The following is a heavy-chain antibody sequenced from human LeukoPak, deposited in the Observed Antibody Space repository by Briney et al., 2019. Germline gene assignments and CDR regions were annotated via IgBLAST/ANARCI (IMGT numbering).Heavy chain of an antibody. CDR1: GYTYSDYY. CDR3: AKSSGNSYMYNFDY. Sequence: ASVKVCCKASGYTYSDYYMHWVRQAPGQGLEWMGWINPNSGGTNYAQKFQGRVTMTRDTSITTTYMELSRLTFDDTAAYYCAKSSGNSYMYNFDYWGQGTLVTVSS. J-gene: IGHJ4*02. CDR2: INPNSGGT. D-gene: IGHD5-18*01. V-gene: IGHV1-2*02.